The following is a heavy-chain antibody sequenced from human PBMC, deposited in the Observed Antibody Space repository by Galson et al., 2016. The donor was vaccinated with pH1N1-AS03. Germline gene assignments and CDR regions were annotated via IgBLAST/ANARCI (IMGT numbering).Heavy chain of an antibody. CDR1: GISLSSSW. D-gene: IGHD3/OR15-3a*01. V-gene: IGHV3-74*01. CDR2: INGVGSSI. CDR3: ARPAHDFGRPYHMDV. Sequence: SLRLSCAASGISLSSSWMHWVRQAPGRGLVWVSGINGVGSSIKYADAVKGRFTISRDNSKNTLFLQMKSLGVEDTAVYYCARPAHDFGRPYHMDVRGQGTTVTFSS. J-gene: IGHJ6*02.